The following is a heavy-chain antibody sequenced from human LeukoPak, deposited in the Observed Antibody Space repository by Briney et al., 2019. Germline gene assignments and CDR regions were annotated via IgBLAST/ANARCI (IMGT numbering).Heavy chain of an antibody. J-gene: IGHJ3*01. D-gene: IGHD3-22*01. CDR1: GFTFSSYA. CDR3: AKVGVYYDSSGYYLN. CDR2: ISGSGGST. Sequence: GGSLRLSCAASGFTFSSYAMSWVRQAPGKGLEWGSAISGSGGSTYYADSVKGRFTISRDNSKNTLYLQMNSLRAEHTAVYYCAKVGVYYDSSGYYLNWGQGTMVTVSS. V-gene: IGHV3-23*01.